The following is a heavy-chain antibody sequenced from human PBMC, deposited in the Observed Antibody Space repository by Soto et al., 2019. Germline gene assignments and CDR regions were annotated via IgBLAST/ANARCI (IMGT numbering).Heavy chain of an antibody. J-gene: IGHJ3*02. CDR3: ARGGYYDSSGHTSGAAFDI. CDR1: GYTFTGNY. Sequence: GASVKVSCKASGYTFTGNYMHWVRQDPGQGLEWMGWINPNSGGTNYAQKFQGWVTMTRDTSISTAYMELSRLRSDDTAVYYCARGGYYDSSGHTSGAAFDIWGQGTMVTVSS. D-gene: IGHD3-22*01. V-gene: IGHV1-2*04. CDR2: INPNSGGT.